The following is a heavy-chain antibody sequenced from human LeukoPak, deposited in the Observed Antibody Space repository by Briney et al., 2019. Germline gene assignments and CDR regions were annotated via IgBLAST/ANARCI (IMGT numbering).Heavy chain of an antibody. CDR1: GYSISSGYY. D-gene: IGHD3-10*01. V-gene: IGHV4-38-2*01. CDR3: ASHRGGFWFDP. Sequence: KPSETLSLTCAVSGYSISSGYYWGWIRQPPGKGLEWIGSIYHSGSTYYNPSLKSRVTISVDTSKNQFSLKLSSVTAADTAVYYCASHRGGFWFDPWGQGTLVTVSS. J-gene: IGHJ5*02. CDR2: IYHSGST.